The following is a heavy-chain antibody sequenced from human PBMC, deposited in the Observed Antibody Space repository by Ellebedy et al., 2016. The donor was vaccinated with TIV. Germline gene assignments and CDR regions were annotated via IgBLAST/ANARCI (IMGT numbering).Heavy chain of an antibody. CDR3: AKDPAMIVVRYYFDY. D-gene: IGHD3-22*01. J-gene: IGHJ4*02. CDR2: ISYDGGNK. CDR1: GFTFSSYG. V-gene: IGHV3-30*18. Sequence: GESLKISCAASGFTFSSYGMHWVRQAPGKGLEWMAVISYDGGNKYYADSVKGRFTISRDNSKNTLYLQMNSLRAEDTAVYYCAKDPAMIVVRYYFDYWGQGTLVTVSS.